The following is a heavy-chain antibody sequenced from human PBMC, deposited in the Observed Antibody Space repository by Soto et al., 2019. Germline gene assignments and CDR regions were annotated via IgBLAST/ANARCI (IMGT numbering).Heavy chain of an antibody. CDR2: IYWDDDK. CDR3: AYLPCSGGSCYWFSFSGMDV. Sequence: QITLKESGPTLVKPTQTLTLTCTFSGFSLSTSGVGVAWIRQPPGKALEWLALIYWDDDKRYRPSLASRLTTTKDTSKTQVVLTSTNMDSVDTATYYCAYLPCSGGSCYWFSFSGMDVWGQGTTVTVSS. V-gene: IGHV2-5*02. J-gene: IGHJ6*02. D-gene: IGHD2-15*01. CDR1: GFSLSTSGVG.